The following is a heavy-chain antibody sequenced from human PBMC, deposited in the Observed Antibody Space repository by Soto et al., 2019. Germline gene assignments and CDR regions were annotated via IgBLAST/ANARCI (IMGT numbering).Heavy chain of an antibody. CDR3: ARTGGSSGWYSHYYYYGMDV. V-gene: IGHV4-4*02. J-gene: IGHJ6*02. CDR1: GGSISSSNW. Sequence: SETLSLPCAVSGGSISSSNWWSWVRQPPGKGLEWIGEIYHSGSTNYNPSLKSRVTISVDKSKNQFSLRLSSVTAADTAVYYCARTGGSSGWYSHYYYYGMDVWGQGTTVTVSS. D-gene: IGHD6-19*01. CDR2: IYHSGST.